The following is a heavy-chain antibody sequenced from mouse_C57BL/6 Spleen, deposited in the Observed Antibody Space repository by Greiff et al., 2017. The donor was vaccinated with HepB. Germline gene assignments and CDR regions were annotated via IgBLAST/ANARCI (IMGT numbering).Heavy chain of an antibody. CDR1: GYSITSGYD. J-gene: IGHJ4*01. CDR2: ISYSGST. Sequence: VQLKESGPGMVKPSQSLSLTCTVTGYSITSGYDWHWIRHFPGNKLEWMGYISYSGSTNYNPSLKSRISITHDTSKNHFFLKLNSVTTEDTATYYCARAYGSSPNYAMDYWGQGTSVTVSS. V-gene: IGHV3-1*01. D-gene: IGHD1-1*01. CDR3: ARAYGSSPNYAMDY.